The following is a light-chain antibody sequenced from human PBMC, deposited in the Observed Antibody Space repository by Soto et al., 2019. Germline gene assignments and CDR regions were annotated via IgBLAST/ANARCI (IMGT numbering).Light chain of an antibody. CDR3: QQYESYSPLT. V-gene: IGKV1-5*03. J-gene: IGKJ4*01. CDR1: QTISSW. Sequence: DIQMTQSPSTLSGSVGDRVTITCRASQTISSWLAWYQQKPGKAPKLLIYKASTLKSGVPSRFSGSGSGTEITLTISSLQPDDFGTYYCQQYESYSPLTFGGGTKVDIK. CDR2: KAS.